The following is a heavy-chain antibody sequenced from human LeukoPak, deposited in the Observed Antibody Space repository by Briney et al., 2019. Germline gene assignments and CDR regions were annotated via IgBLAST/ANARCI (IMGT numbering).Heavy chain of an antibody. CDR3: VKEQGHYYGNYFDY. J-gene: IGHJ4*02. V-gene: IGHV3-64D*06. CDR2: ISSNGGST. D-gene: IGHD3-22*01. Sequence: TGGSLRLSCAASGFTFSSYAMSWVRQAPGKGLEYVSAISSNGGSTYYADSVKGRFTISRDNSKNTLYLQMSSLRAEDTAAYYCVKEQGHYYGNYFDYWGQGTLVTVSS. CDR1: GFTFSSYA.